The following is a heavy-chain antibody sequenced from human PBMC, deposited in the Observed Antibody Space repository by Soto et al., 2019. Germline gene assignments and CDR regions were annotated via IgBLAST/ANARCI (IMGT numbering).Heavy chain of an antibody. J-gene: IGHJ5*02. V-gene: IGHV1-69*01. CDR1: GGTFSTSS. Sequence: QLQLVQSGTEVKEPGSSVKVSCKASGGTFSTSSFVWVRQGPGQGLEWMGGIIPIFTRTNFAQKFQGRVTFSADESTRTSYVELRSLTSEDTAIYYGARDVVRSTAGESWGQGTLVT. D-gene: IGHD3-16*01. CDR2: IIPIFTRT. CDR3: ARDVVRSTAGES.